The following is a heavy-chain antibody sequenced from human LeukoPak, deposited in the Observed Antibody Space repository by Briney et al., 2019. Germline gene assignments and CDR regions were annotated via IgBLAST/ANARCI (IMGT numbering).Heavy chain of an antibody. Sequence: QPGGSLRLSCAASGFTFSSYAMSWVRQAPGKGLEWVSAISGSGGSTYYADSVKGRFTISRDNAKNSLYLQMNSLRAEDTAVYYCARDRVLYPRLFDYWGQGTLVTVSS. V-gene: IGHV3-23*01. J-gene: IGHJ4*02. CDR3: ARDRVLYPRLFDY. CDR2: ISGSGGST. CDR1: GFTFSSYA. D-gene: IGHD2/OR15-2a*01.